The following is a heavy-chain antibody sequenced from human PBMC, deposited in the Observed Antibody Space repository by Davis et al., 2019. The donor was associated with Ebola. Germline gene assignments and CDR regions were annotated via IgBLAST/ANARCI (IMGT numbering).Heavy chain of an antibody. Sequence: MPSEPLSLTFAVYGGSFSGYYWSWIRQPPGKGLEWIGEINHSGSTNYNPSLKSRVTISVDTSKNQFSLKLSSVTAADTAVYYCARVDYDFWSGCVDYWGQGTLVTVSS. D-gene: IGHD3-3*01. V-gene: IGHV4-34*01. CDR1: GGSFSGYY. CDR2: INHSGST. J-gene: IGHJ4*02. CDR3: ARVDYDFWSGCVDY.